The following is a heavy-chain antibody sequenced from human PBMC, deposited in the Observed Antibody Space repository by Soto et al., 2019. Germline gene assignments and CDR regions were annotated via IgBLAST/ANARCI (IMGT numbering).Heavy chain of an antibody. J-gene: IGHJ6*02. CDR3: AKDRWRPSRYSSGWSFYYYYGMDV. Sequence: PGGSLRLSCAASGFTFSSYGMHWVRQAPGKGLEWVAVISYDGSNKYYADSVKGRFTISRDNSKNTLYLQMNSLRAEDTAVYYCAKDRWRPSRYSSGWSFYYYYGMDVWGQGTTVTVSS. CDR2: ISYDGSNK. V-gene: IGHV3-30*18. CDR1: GFTFSSYG. D-gene: IGHD6-19*01.